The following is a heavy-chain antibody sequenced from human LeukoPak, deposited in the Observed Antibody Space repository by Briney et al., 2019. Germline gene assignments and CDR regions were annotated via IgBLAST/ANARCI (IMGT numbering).Heavy chain of an antibody. CDR2: ISGSGGST. CDR3: ARGQLEWENYYYGMDV. CDR1: GFTFSSYA. Sequence: GSLRLSCAASGFTFSSYAMHWVRQAPGKGLEWVSAISGSGGSTYYADSVKGRFTISRDNSKNTLYLQMNSLRAEDTAVYYCARGQLEWENYYYGMDVWGQGTTVTVSS. D-gene: IGHD1-1*01. V-gene: IGHV3-23*01. J-gene: IGHJ6*02.